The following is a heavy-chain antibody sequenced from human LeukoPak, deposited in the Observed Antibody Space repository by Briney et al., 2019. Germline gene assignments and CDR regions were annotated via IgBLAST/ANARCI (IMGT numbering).Heavy chain of an antibody. CDR1: GYSFTSYW. V-gene: IGHV5-51*01. Sequence: GESLQISCKGSGYSFTSYWSGWGRRMPGKGLEGMGIIYPGDSDTRYSPSFQGQVTISADKSISTAYLQWSSLKASDTAMYYCARLGEFTFPFRYWGQGTLVTVSS. D-gene: IGHD3-16*01. J-gene: IGHJ4*02. CDR3: ARLGEFTFPFRY. CDR2: IYPGDSDT.